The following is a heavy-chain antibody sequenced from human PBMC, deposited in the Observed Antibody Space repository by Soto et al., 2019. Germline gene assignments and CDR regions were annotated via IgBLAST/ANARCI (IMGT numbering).Heavy chain of an antibody. J-gene: IGHJ5*02. CDR2: IYWDDDK. CDR3: AHRPPERGLATFAP. Sequence: QITLKESGPTLVKPTQTLTLTCTFSGFSLSTSGVAVGWIRQPTGTALERLALIYWDDDKRYSPSLKSRLTITKDTSKNQVVLTMTNMHPVDTATYYCAHRPPERGLATFAPWRQGTLVTVSS. V-gene: IGHV2-5*02. CDR1: GFSLSTSGVA. D-gene: IGHD1-1*01.